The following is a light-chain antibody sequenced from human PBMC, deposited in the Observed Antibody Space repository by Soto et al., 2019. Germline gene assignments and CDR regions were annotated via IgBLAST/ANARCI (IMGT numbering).Light chain of an antibody. CDR1: SSDVGGYNY. CDR2: EVS. CDR3: FSYTTSSTLV. Sequence: QSALTQPASVSGSPGQSITISCTGTSSDVGGYNYVSWYQQHPAKAPKLMIYEVSNRPSGVSHRFSGSKSGNTASLTISGLPAEDAADYYCFSYTTSSTLVFGGGTKLTVL. J-gene: IGLJ3*02. V-gene: IGLV2-14*01.